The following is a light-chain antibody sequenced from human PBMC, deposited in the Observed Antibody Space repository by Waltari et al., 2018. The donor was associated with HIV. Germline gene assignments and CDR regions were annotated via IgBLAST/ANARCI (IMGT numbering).Light chain of an antibody. V-gene: IGLV2-8*01. CDR1: SSDVGGYNY. Sequence: QSALTQPPSASGSPGQSVTIPCTGTSSDVGGYNYVSWYQQRPGKAPKLMIYEVSKRPSGGPDRFSGSKSGNTASLTVSGLQAEDEADYYCSSYAGSNNLVFGGGTKLTVL. CDR3: SSYAGSNNLV. CDR2: EVS. J-gene: IGLJ2*01.